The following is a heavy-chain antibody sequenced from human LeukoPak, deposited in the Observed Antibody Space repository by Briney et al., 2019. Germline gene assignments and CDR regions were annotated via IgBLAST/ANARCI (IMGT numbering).Heavy chain of an antibody. J-gene: IGHJ6*02. CDR1: GYTFTGYY. Sequence: ASVKVSCKASGYTFTGYYMHWVRQAPGQGLEWMGWINPNSGGTNYAQKFQGRVTMTRDTSISTAYMELSRLRSDDTAAYYCARKRDYDFWSGYSDYYYGMDVWGQGTTVTVSS. V-gene: IGHV1-2*02. D-gene: IGHD3-3*01. CDR2: INPNSGGT. CDR3: ARKRDYDFWSGYSDYYYGMDV.